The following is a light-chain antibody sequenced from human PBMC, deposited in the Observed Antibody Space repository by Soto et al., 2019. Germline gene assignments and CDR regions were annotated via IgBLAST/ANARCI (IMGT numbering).Light chain of an antibody. V-gene: IGKV3-15*01. J-gene: IGKJ1*01. CDR2: GAS. CDR3: QQYNNWPPT. Sequence: EIVMTQSPATLSVSPGERATLSCRASQRVSSNLAWYQQKPGQAPRLLIYGASTRATGIPARFSGSGSGTEFTFTISSLQSEDFPVYYCQQYNNWPPTFGQGTKVEIK. CDR1: QRVSSN.